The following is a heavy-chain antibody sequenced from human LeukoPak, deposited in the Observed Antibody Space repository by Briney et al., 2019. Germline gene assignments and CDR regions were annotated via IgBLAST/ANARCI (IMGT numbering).Heavy chain of an antibody. D-gene: IGHD1-14*01. J-gene: IGHJ3*02. V-gene: IGHV3-11*06. CDR1: GFTFSDYY. CDR3: ARDTGPERTRDACDI. Sequence: GGSLRLSCAASGFTFSDYYMSWIRQAPGKGLEWVSYISSSSSYTNYADSVKGRFTISRDNAKNSLYLQMNSLRAEDTAVYYCARDTGPERTRDACDIWGQGTMVTVSS. CDR2: ISSSSSYT.